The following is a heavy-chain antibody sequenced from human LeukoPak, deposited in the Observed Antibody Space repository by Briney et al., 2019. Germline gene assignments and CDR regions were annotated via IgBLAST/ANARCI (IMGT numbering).Heavy chain of an antibody. CDR2: IDWDDDK. D-gene: IGHD1-26*01. V-gene: IGHV2-70*04. CDR3: ARTKRNSGTYYFDY. J-gene: IGHJ4*02. CDR1: GFSLSTSGMR. Sequence: SGPTLVNXTQTLTLTCTFSGFSLSTSGMRVSWIRQPPGKALEWLARIDWDDDKFYSTSLKTRLTISKDTSKNQVVLTMTNMDPVDTATYYCARTKRNSGTYYFDYWGQGTLVTVSS.